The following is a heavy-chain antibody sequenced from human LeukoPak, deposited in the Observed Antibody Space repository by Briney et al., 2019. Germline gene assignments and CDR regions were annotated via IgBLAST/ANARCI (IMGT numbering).Heavy chain of an antibody. V-gene: IGHV1-69*04. CDR1: GGTFSSYA. D-gene: IGHD6-6*01. CDR2: IIPILGIA. Sequence: SVKVSCKASGGTFSSYAISWVRQAPGQGLEWMGRIIPILGIANYAQKLQGRVTMTTDTSTSTAYMELRSLRSDDTAVYYCARMSGSSSPDYWGQGTLVTVSS. J-gene: IGHJ4*02. CDR3: ARMSGSSSPDY.